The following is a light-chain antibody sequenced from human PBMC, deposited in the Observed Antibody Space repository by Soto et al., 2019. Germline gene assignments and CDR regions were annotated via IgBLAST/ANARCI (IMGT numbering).Light chain of an antibody. V-gene: IGLV6-57*01. Sequence: NFMLTQPHSVSESPGKTVTISCTRSSGNIASNFVQWFQQRPGSSPTTVIYEDNQRPSGVPDRFSGSIDSSSNSASLTISGLKTEDEADYYCLSYDTTNQVFGAGTQLTAL. CDR2: EDN. CDR1: SGNIASNF. J-gene: IGLJ2*01. CDR3: LSYDTTNQV.